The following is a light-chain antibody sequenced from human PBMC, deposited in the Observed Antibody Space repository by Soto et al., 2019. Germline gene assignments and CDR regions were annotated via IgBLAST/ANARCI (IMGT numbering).Light chain of an antibody. CDR2: GAS. J-gene: IGKJ1*01. V-gene: IGKV3-15*01. CDR1: QSVTTN. CDR3: QQCNDWPLT. Sequence: EVVMTQSPATLSVSPGERATLSCRASQSVTTNLAWYLQKPGQAPRLLIYGASTRATGIPARFFGSGSGTEFTLTISSLQSEDFAIYYCQQCNDWPLTFGQGTKVEI.